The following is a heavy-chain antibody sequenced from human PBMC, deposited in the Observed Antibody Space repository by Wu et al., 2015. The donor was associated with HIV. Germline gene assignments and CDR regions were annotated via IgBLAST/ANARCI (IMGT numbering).Heavy chain of an antibody. J-gene: IGHJ3*02. CDR3: ARRTGSFTRAAFDI. D-gene: IGHD2-15*01. CDR1: GGTFSSYA. Sequence: QVLLEQSGAEIKKPGSSVKVSCKASGGTFSSYAISWVRQAPGQGLEWMGGILPIFRTANYAQKFEGRVTISTDESTSTAYMELSSLRSEDTAVYYCARRTGSFTRAAFDIWGQGTMVTVSS. V-gene: IGHV1-69*05. CDR2: ILPIFRTA.